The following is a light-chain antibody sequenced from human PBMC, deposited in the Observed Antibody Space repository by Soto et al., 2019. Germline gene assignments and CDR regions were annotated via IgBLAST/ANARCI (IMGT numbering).Light chain of an antibody. Sequence: SVLTQSPATLSLSPGERATLSCRASQSVSSYLAWYQQKPGQAPRLLIYDASNRATGIPARFSGSGSGTDFTLTISSLEPEDFAVYYCQQRSNWRGTFGQGTRLEIK. CDR3: QQRSNWRGT. CDR2: DAS. V-gene: IGKV3-11*01. J-gene: IGKJ5*01. CDR1: QSVSSY.